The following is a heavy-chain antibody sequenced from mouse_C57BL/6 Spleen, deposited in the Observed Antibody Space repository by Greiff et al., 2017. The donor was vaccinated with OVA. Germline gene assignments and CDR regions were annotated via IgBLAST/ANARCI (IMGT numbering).Heavy chain of an antibody. CDR1: GFSLTSYG. CDR2: IWSGGST. V-gene: IGHV2-2*01. CDR3: ARYYDYDGYYAMDY. D-gene: IGHD2-4*01. Sequence: QVQLKESGPGLVQPSQSLSITCTVSGFSLTSYGVHWVRQSPGKGLEWLGVIWSGGSTDYNAAFISRLSIRKDNSKSQVVFKMNSLQADDTAIDYCARYYDYDGYYAMDYWGQGTSGTVSS. J-gene: IGHJ4*01.